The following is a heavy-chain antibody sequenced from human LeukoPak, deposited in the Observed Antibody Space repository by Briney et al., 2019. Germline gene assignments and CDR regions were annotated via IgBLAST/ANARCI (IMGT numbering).Heavy chain of an antibody. CDR2: ISRSSSHI. Sequence: GGSLRLSWAASGLTFSSYNMNWVRQAPGKGLEWILFISRSSSHIYYADSVKGRFTISRDNAKNSLYLQMNSLRAEDTAVYYCSDVSGSYWGQGTLVTVSS. V-gene: IGHV3-21*01. CDR3: SDVSGSY. CDR1: GLTFSSYN. J-gene: IGHJ4*02. D-gene: IGHD3-10*01.